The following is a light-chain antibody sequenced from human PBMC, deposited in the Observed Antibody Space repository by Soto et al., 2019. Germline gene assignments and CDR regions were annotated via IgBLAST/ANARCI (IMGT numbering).Light chain of an antibody. Sequence: EIVMTQSPATLSVSPGERATLSFRASQSVRNNLACYQQKPGQAPSLLIYGASTRATGIPARFSGSGSGTEFTLTISSLQSEDFAVYFCHQYNNWPRTFGQGTRLEIK. CDR2: GAS. V-gene: IGKV3-15*01. CDR3: HQYNNWPRT. CDR1: QSVRNN. J-gene: IGKJ5*01.